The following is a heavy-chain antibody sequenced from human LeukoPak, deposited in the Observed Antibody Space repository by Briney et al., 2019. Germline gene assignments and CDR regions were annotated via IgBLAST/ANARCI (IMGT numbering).Heavy chain of an antibody. CDR3: ARLYYDFWSGYYYYYYMDV. CDR2: IYPGDSDT. Sequence: GESLKISCKGSGYSFTSYWIGWVRQMPGKGLEWMGIIYPGDSDTRYSPSFQGQVTISADKSISTAYLQWSSLKASDTAMYYCARLYYDFWSGYYYYYYMDVWGKGTTVTVSS. CDR1: GYSFTSYW. V-gene: IGHV5-51*01. J-gene: IGHJ6*03. D-gene: IGHD3-3*01.